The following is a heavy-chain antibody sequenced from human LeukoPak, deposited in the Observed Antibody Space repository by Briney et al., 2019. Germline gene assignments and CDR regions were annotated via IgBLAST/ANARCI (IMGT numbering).Heavy chain of an antibody. CDR1: GFTVSSNY. D-gene: IGHD2-8*01. CDR3: ARVNWGPNGYSDPYYFDY. J-gene: IGHJ4*02. CDR2: IYSGGST. Sequence: PGGSLRLSCAASGFTVSSNYMSWVRQAPGKGLEWVSVIYSGGSTYYADSVKGRFTISRDNSKSTLYLQMNSLRAEDTAVYYCARVNWGPNGYSDPYYFDYWGQGTLVTVSS. V-gene: IGHV3-53*01.